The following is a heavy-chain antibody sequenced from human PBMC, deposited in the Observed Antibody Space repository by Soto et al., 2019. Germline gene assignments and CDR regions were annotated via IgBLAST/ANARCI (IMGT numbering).Heavy chain of an antibody. CDR1: GFTFSSYA. CDR3: AKDKPYISSGWYYFDY. V-gene: IGHV3-23*01. CDR2: ISGSGGST. D-gene: IGHD6-19*01. Sequence: GGSLRLSCAASGFTFSSYAMSWVRQAPGKGLEWVSAISGSGGSTYYADSVKGRFTISRDNSKNTLYLQMNSLRAEDTAVYYCAKDKPYISSGWYYFDYWGQGTLVTVSS. J-gene: IGHJ4*02.